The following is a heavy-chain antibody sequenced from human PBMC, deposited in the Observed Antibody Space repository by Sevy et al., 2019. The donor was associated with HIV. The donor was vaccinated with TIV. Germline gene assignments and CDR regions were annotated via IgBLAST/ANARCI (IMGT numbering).Heavy chain of an antibody. Sequence: GGSLRLSCAASGFTFSSYAMSWVRQAPGKGLECVSAISGSGGSTYYADSVKGRFTISRENSKNTLYLQMNSLRAEDRAVYYCAKDGYKPSVGDENYYYYYMDVWGKGTTVTVSS. CDR1: GFTFSSYA. J-gene: IGHJ6*03. CDR3: AKDGYKPSVGDENYYYYYMDV. V-gene: IGHV3-23*01. CDR2: ISGSGGST. D-gene: IGHD1-20*01.